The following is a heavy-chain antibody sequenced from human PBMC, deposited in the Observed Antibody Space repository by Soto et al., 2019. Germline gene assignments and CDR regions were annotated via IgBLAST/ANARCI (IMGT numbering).Heavy chain of an antibody. CDR2: IHSSGRS. CDR1: GGAFRSYF. CDR3: ARDDPFDP. J-gene: IGHJ5*02. Sequence: QVRLRQSGPQVVKPSAPLSLNCNVSGGAFRSYFWSWIRQSPGKGLEWIGNIHSSGRSNYNPSFKSRVSMSIDPSKIQFSVRLTSVTAADTAVYYCARDDPFDPWGQGILVTVSS. V-gene: IGHV4-59*01.